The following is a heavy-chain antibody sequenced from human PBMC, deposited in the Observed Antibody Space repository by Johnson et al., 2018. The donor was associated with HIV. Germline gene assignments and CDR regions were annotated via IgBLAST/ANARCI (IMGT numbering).Heavy chain of an antibody. CDR3: TTEGDAFDI. CDR1: GFPFSNAW. J-gene: IGHJ3*02. V-gene: IGHV3-15*01. Sequence: MQLVESGGGVVRPGGSLRLSCAASGFPFSNAWMNWVRQAPGKGLEWVGRLKSKVDGGTTDYAAPVKDRFTISRDDSKNTLYLQMSSLRTEDAAVYYCTTEGDAFDIWGQGTMVTVSS. CDR2: LKSKVDGGTT.